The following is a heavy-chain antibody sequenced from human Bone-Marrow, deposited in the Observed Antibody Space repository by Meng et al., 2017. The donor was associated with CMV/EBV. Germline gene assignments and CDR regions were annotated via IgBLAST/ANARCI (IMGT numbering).Heavy chain of an antibody. CDR1: GFTFRSYA. Sequence: CAASGFTFRSYAMHWVRQAPGKGLEWVAVISYDGSNKYYADSVKGRFTISRDNSKNTLYLQMNSLRAEDTAVYYCARAEIAAASYDYWGQGTLVTVSS. D-gene: IGHD6-13*01. CDR3: ARAEIAAASYDY. J-gene: IGHJ4*02. CDR2: ISYDGSNK. V-gene: IGHV3-30-3*01.